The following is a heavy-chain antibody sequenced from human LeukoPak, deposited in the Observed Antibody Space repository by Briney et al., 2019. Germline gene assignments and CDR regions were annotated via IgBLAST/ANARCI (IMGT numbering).Heavy chain of an antibody. Sequence: PSETLSLTCAVYGGSFSGYYWSWIRQPPGKGLEWIGEINHSGSTNYNPSLKSRVTISVDTSKNQFSLELSSVTAADTAVYYCARLSRDGYNYLDYWGQGTLVTVSS. J-gene: IGHJ4*02. CDR1: GGSFSGYY. CDR2: INHSGST. V-gene: IGHV4-34*01. CDR3: ARLSRDGYNYLDY. D-gene: IGHD5-24*01.